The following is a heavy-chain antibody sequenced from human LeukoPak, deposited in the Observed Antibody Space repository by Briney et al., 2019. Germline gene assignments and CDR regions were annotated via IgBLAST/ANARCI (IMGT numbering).Heavy chain of an antibody. D-gene: IGHD3-16*01. CDR1: GFSFNSCT. V-gene: IGHV3-21*01. J-gene: IGHJ4*02. CDR2: ISSDGSYI. CDR3: ARAWGPKHPGSRYFDY. Sequence: PGGSLRLSCEVAGFSFNSCTMTWVRQAPGKGLEWVSSISSDGSYINYTASVKGRFTISRDNAKNSLYLQMNNLRAEDTAVYYCARAWGPKHPGSRYFDYWGQGTLVPVSS.